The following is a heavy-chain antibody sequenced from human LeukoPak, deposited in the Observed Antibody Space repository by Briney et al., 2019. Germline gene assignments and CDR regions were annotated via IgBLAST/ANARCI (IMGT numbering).Heavy chain of an antibody. CDR3: ARRDGDY. V-gene: IGHV5-51*07. CDR1: GYTFTNYW. CDR2: NYPGDSDT. J-gene: IGHJ4*02. Sequence: GESLKISCKGSGYTFTNYWIGWVHQLPGKGLEWMGINYPGDSDTKYSPSFQGQVTISADKSISTVYLQWSSLRASDTAIYYCARRDGDYWGQGTLVTVSS.